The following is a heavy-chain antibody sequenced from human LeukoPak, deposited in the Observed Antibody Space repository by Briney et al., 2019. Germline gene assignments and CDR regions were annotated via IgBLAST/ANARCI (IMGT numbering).Heavy chain of an antibody. CDR3: AKASLHYYDSSGYSRPLDAFDI. Sequence: GGSLRLSCAASGFTFSSYAMSWVRQAPGKGLEWVSAISGSGGSTYYADSVKGRFTISRDNSKNTLYLQMNSLRAEDTAVYYCAKASLHYYDSSGYSRPLDAFDIWGQGTMVTVSS. CDR2: ISGSGGST. CDR1: GFTFSSYA. V-gene: IGHV3-23*01. J-gene: IGHJ3*02. D-gene: IGHD3-22*01.